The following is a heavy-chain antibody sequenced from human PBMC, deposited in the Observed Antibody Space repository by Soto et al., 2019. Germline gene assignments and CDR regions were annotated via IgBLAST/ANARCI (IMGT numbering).Heavy chain of an antibody. D-gene: IGHD2-21*02. J-gene: IGHJ5*02. Sequence: QVQLVQSGAEVKKTGASVKVSCKASGYTFIDYYLHWVRQAPGQGLEWLGRINPKSGDTIYAQKFQGRVTMTRDTSINTAYMELMNLRSDDTAVYYCARGDVNWFDPWGQGTQVTVSS. CDR1: GYTFIDYY. V-gene: IGHV1-2*02. CDR2: INPKSGDT. CDR3: ARGDVNWFDP.